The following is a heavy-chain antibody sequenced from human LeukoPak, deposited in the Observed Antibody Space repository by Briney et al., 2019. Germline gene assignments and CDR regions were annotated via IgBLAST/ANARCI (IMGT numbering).Heavy chain of an antibody. D-gene: IGHD3-10*01. CDR2: INWNGGST. CDR1: GFTFYDYG. Sequence: GGSLRLSCAASGFTFYDYGMSWVRQAPGKGLEWGSGINWNGGSTGYADSVKGRFTISRDNAKNSLYLQMNSLRAEDTALYYCARAKVLWFGELLGWFDPWGQGTLVTVSS. J-gene: IGHJ5*02. CDR3: ARAKVLWFGELLGWFDP. V-gene: IGHV3-20*04.